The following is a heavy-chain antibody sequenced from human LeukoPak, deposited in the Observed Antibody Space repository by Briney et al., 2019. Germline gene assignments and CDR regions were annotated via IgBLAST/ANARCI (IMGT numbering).Heavy chain of an antibody. CDR2: IYPGDSDT. CDR1: GYSFTNYW. V-gene: IGHV5-51*01. J-gene: IGHJ5*02. D-gene: IGHD6-13*01. CDR3: AITGGGYSSTSYNWFDP. Sequence: GESLKISCKDSGYSFTNYWIGWVRQMPGKGLEWMGIIYPGDSDTRYSPSFQGQVTISADKSISTVYLQWSSLKASDTAMYYCAITGGGYSSTSYNWFDPWGQGTLVIVSS.